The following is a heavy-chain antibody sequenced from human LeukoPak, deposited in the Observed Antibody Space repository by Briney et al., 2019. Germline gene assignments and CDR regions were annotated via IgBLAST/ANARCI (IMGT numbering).Heavy chain of an antibody. CDR2: IYPGDSDT. V-gene: IGHV5-51*01. CDR1: GYSFTDYW. Sequence: GESLKISCKGSGYSFTDYWLAWVRQMPGKGLEWMGIIYPGDSDTRYSPSFQGQVTISADKSISTAYLQWSSLKASDTAMYYCARQSRRRYYFDYWGQGTLVTVSS. J-gene: IGHJ4*02. CDR3: ARQSRRRYYFDY.